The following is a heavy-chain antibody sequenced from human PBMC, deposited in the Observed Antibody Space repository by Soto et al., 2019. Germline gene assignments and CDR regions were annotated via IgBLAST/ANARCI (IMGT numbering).Heavy chain of an antibody. CDR2: ISAYNGNT. J-gene: IGHJ6*02. CDR3: ARVASYSSSWYGPYYYYGMDV. CDR1: GYTFTSYG. D-gene: IGHD6-13*01. V-gene: IGHV1-18*04. Sequence: VASVKVSCKASGYTFTSYGISWVRQAPGQGLEWMGWISAYNGNTNYAQKLQGRVTMTTDTSTSTAYMELRSLRSDDTAVYYCARVASYSSSWYGPYYYYGMDVWGQGTTVTVSS.